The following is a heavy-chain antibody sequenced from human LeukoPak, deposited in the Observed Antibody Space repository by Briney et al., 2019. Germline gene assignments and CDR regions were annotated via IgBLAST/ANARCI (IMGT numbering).Heavy chain of an antibody. CDR2: INHSGST. J-gene: IGHJ4*02. D-gene: IGHD5-18*01. CDR1: GGSFSGYY. Sequence: SETLSLTCAVYGGSFSGYYWSGIRQPPGKGLEWIGEINHSGSTNYNPSLKSRVTISVDTSKNQFSLKLSSVTAADTAVYYCARGRVYSYGSRPFDYWGQGTLVTVSS. CDR3: ARGRVYSYGSRPFDY. V-gene: IGHV4-34*01.